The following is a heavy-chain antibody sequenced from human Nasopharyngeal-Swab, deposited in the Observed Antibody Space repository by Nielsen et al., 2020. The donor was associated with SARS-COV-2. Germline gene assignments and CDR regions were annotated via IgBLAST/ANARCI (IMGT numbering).Heavy chain of an antibody. CDR3: ARAAYCSGGSCYSYYYYMDV. CDR2: IYYSGST. Sequence: ESLKISCTVSGGSISSYYWSWIRQPPGKGLEWIGYIYYSGSTNYNPSLKSRVTISVDTSKNQFSLKLSSVTAADTAVYYCARAAYCSGGSCYSYYYYMDVWGKGTTVTVSS. J-gene: IGHJ6*03. D-gene: IGHD2-15*01. V-gene: IGHV4-59*01. CDR1: GGSISSYY.